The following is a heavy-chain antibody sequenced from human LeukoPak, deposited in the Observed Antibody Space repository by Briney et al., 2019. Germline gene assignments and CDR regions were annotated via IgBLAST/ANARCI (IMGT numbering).Heavy chain of an antibody. CDR1: GFPFSSYW. CDR2: ISGDGTIK. Sequence: GGSLRLSCEPSGFPFSSYWMLWVRQAPGKGLVWVSRISGDGTIKTYADFVRGRFTISRDNTKNILYLQMNSLRVEDTAIYFCSRSQFDYWGQGVLVTVSS. V-gene: IGHV3-74*03. CDR3: SRSQFDY. J-gene: IGHJ4*02.